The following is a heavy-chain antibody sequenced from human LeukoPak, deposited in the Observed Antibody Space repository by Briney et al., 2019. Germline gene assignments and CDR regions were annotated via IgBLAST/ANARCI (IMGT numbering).Heavy chain of an antibody. J-gene: IGHJ6*02. V-gene: IGHV3-7*01. CDR1: GFTFSSYA. D-gene: IGHD3-9*01. CDR2: IKQDGSEK. Sequence: PGGSLRLSCAASGFTFSSYAMHWVRQAPGKGLEWVANIKQDGSEKYYVDSVKGRFTISRDNAKNSLYLQMNSLRAEDTAVYYCARDSPISMDYDILTGYYYYYYGMDVWGQGTTVTVSS. CDR3: ARDSPISMDYDILTGYYYYYYGMDV.